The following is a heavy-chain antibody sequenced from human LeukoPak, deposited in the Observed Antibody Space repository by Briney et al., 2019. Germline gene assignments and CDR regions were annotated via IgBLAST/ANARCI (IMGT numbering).Heavy chain of an antibody. D-gene: IGHD6-13*01. J-gene: IGHJ2*01. Sequence: SETLSLTCAVYGGSFSGYYWSWIRQPPGKGLEWIGEINHSGSTNYNPSLKSRVTISVGTSKNLFSLKLGSVTAADTAVYYCARVYYSGSYDYWYFDLWGRGTLVTVSS. CDR2: INHSGST. CDR3: ARVYYSGSYDYWYFDL. V-gene: IGHV4-34*01. CDR1: GGSFSGYY.